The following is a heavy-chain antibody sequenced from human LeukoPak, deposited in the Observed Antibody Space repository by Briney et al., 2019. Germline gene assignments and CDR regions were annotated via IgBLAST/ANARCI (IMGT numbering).Heavy chain of an antibody. CDR3: ARDLPEYSSGWSSAFDI. CDR2: ISSSSSYI. J-gene: IGHJ3*02. V-gene: IGHV3-21*01. D-gene: IGHD6-19*01. CDR1: GFTFSSYS. Sequence: GGSLRLSCAASGFTFSSYSMNWVRQAPGKGLEWVSSISSSSSYIYYADSVKGRFTISRDNAKSSLYLQMNSLRAEDTAVYYCARDLPEYSSGWSSAFDIWGQGTMVTVSS.